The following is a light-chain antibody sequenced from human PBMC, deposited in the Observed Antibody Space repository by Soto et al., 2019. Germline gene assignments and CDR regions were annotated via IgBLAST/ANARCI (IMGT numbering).Light chain of an antibody. V-gene: IGKV3-11*01. Sequence: EIVLTQSPPTLSLSPGQRATLSCRASQSVSSYLAWYQQKPGQAPRLLIYGTSTRATGVPARFSGSGSGTDFTLTISRLEPEDFAVYYCHQYDSWTFGQGTKVDIK. CDR1: QSVSSY. CDR2: GTS. CDR3: HQYDSWT. J-gene: IGKJ1*01.